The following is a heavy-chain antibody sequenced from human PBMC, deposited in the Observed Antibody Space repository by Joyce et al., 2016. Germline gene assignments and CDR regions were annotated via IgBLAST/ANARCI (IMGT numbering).Heavy chain of an antibody. CDR2: INPNSGDT. CDR1: GYTFTAYY. CDR3: AREKLLVVRNYYYYMDI. D-gene: IGHD3-22*01. Sequence: QVQLVESGAEVKKPGASVKVSCKASGYTFTAYYIHWVRQAPGQGLEWVGCINPNSGDTNYAEKFQGRGTMTRRTSISTAYMELSSLRSDDTAVYFCAREKLLVVRNYYYYMDIWGKGTPVTVSS. J-gene: IGHJ6*03. V-gene: IGHV1-2*02.